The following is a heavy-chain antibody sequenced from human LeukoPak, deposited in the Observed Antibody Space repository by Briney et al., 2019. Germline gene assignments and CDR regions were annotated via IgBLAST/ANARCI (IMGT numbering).Heavy chain of an antibody. J-gene: IGHJ6*04. V-gene: IGHV3-21*01. Sequence: GGSLRLSCAASGFTFSSYSMNWVRQAPGKGLEWVSSISSSSSYIYYADSVKGRFTISRDNAKNSLYLQMNSLRAEDAAVYYCARDQGFYYYYGMDVWGKGTTVTVSS. CDR1: GFTFSSYS. CDR3: ARDQGFYYYYGMDV. CDR2: ISSSSSYI.